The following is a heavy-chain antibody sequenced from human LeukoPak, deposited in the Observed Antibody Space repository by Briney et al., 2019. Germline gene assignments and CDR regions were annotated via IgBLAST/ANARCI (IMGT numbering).Heavy chain of an antibody. CDR1: GGTFSSYA. Sequence: SVKVSCKASGGTFSSYAISWVRQAPGQGLEWMGGIIPIFGTANYAQKFQGRVTITADESTSTAYMELSSLRSEDTAVYYCARDEGPLVTMIASWDPWGQGTLVTVSS. J-gene: IGHJ5*02. V-gene: IGHV1-69*13. CDR2: IIPIFGTA. D-gene: IGHD3-22*01. CDR3: ARDEGPLVTMIASWDP.